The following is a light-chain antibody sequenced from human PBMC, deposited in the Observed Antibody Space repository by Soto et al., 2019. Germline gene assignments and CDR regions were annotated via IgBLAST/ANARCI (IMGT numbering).Light chain of an antibody. CDR2: EVS. V-gene: IGLV2-14*01. CDR1: SSDVGGYNY. CDR3: SSYTRANTLR. J-gene: IGLJ2*01. Sequence: QSALTQPASVSGSPGQSITISCTGTSSDVGGYNYVSWYQQNPGKATKLMIYEVSNRPSGVSNRVSGSKSANTASLTISGLQADDEADYYCSSYTRANTLRFCGGTQLTVL.